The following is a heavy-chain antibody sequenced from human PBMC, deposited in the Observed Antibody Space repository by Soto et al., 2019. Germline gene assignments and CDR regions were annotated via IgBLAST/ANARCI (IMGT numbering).Heavy chain of an antibody. CDR1: GYTFTSYG. V-gene: IGHV1-18*01. J-gene: IGHJ4*02. Sequence: GASVKVSCKASGYTFTSYGISWVRQAPGQGLEWMGWISAYNGNTNYAQKLQGRVTMTTDTSTSTAYMELRSLRSDDTAVYYCARGEFDERIAVAGMSPRHFDYWGQGTLVTVSS. CDR2: ISAYNGNT. D-gene: IGHD6-19*01. CDR3: ARGEFDERIAVAGMSPRHFDY.